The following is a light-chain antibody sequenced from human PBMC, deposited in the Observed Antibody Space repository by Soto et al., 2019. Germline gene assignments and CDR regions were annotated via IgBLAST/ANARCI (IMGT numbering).Light chain of an antibody. CDR1: EDITTD. J-gene: IGKJ1*01. CDR2: AAS. Sequence: AIQMTQSPSSLSASVGDRVTITCRASEDITTDLGWYQQTPGKAPKLLIYAASRLQSGVPSRFTGSGSGTEFTFTFGSLQLEDFATYFCLQEYNYPRTFGQGNNVEIK. CDR3: LQEYNYPRT. V-gene: IGKV1-6*02.